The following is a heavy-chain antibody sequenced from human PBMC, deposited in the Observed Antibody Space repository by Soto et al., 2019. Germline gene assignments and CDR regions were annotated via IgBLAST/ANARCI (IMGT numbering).Heavy chain of an antibody. D-gene: IGHD1-26*01. J-gene: IGHJ5*02. CDR2: INPHGGST. V-gene: IGHV1-46*01. CDR1: RDTFTSYY. CDR3: ARSSGGNFGIIIEGTNWFAP. Sequence: ASVKVSCKAPRDTFTSYYINWVRQAPGQGLEWMGVINPHGGSTAYAQKFKGRVTWTRDTSASTVYMEVSSLTSEDTAMYYCARSSGGNFGIIIEGTNWFAPWGQVTLVTVSS.